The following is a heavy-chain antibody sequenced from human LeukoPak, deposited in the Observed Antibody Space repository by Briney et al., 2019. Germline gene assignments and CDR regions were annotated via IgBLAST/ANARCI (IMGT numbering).Heavy chain of an antibody. Sequence: PSETLSLTCTVSGGSISDSSYYWGWIRQPPGKGLEWIGSIYYSGNTYYNASLKSRLTTSVDTSKNQFSLKLSSVTAADTAVYYCASLLWFGESQAYWYFDLWGRGTLVTVSS. CDR2: IYYSGNT. D-gene: IGHD3-10*01. CDR3: ASLLWFGESQAYWYFDL. CDR1: GGSISDSSYY. J-gene: IGHJ2*01. V-gene: IGHV4-39*07.